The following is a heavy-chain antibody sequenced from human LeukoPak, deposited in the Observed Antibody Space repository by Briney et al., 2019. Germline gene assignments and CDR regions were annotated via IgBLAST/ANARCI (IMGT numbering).Heavy chain of an antibody. CDR2: INKDESEK. J-gene: IGHJ4*02. CDR3: ARCRTTVTAMPGY. Sequence: PGGSLRLSCAASGFTFSSYGMHWVRQAPGKGLEWVANINKDESEKYYVDSVKGRFTISRDNAKNSLSLQMNSLRAEDTAVYYCARCRTTVTAMPGYWGQGTLVTVSS. CDR1: GFTFSSYG. V-gene: IGHV3-7*03. D-gene: IGHD4-17*01.